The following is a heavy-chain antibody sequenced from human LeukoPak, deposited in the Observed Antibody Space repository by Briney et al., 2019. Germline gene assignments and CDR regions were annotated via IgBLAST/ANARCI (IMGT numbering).Heavy chain of an antibody. Sequence: PGRSLRLSCAASGFTFSNYAMTWVRQAPGKGLEWVSGINGGGDTTYYADSEKGRFTISRDNSRNTLYLQMNSLRVADTAVYFCARESFKSLAGYLDYWGQGSLVTVSS. D-gene: IGHD6-19*01. J-gene: IGHJ4*02. CDR3: ARESFKSLAGYLDY. V-gene: IGHV3-23*01. CDR1: GFTFSNYA. CDR2: INGGGDTT.